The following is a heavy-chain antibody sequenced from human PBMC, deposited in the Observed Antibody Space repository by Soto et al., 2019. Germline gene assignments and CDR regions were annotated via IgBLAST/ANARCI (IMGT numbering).Heavy chain of an antibody. CDR2: INPNSGDT. Sequence: GASVKVSCKASGYTFSDYYLHWVRQAPGQGPEWMGRINPNSGDTKFAQKFQGRVTMTRDTSVRTAFMELNWLKPDDTAVYYCARESGGATATLDYYYFYRDVWGKGTRATVPS. J-gene: IGHJ6*03. D-gene: IGHD1-26*01. CDR3: ARESGGATATLDYYYFYRDV. CDR1: GYTFSDYY. V-gene: IGHV1-2*06.